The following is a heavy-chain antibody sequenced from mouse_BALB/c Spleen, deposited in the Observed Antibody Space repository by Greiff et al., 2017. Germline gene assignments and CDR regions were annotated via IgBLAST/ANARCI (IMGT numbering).Heavy chain of an antibody. V-gene: IGHV3-8*02. CDR1: GDSITSGY. CDR2: ISYSGST. J-gene: IGHJ3*01. CDR3: ARPYDGNPRGFAY. Sequence: EVQLQESGPSLVKPSQTLSLTCSVTGDSITSGYWNWIRKFPGNKLEYMGYISYSGSTYYNPSLKSRISITRDTSKNQYYLQLNSVTTEDTATYYCARPYDGNPRGFAYWGQGTLVTVSA. D-gene: IGHD2-10*01.